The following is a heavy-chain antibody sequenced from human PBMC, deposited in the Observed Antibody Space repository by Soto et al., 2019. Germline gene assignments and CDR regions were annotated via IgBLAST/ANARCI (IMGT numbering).Heavy chain of an antibody. V-gene: IGHV1-18*01. Sequence: ASVKVSCKASGYTFTSYGISWVRQAPGQGLEWMGWISAYNGNTNYAQKHQGRVTMTTDTSTSTAYMELRSLRSDDTAVYYCARELGKDDTALAMSRNYYYYYGMDVWGQGTTVTVSS. CDR1: GYTFTSYG. CDR3: ARELGKDDTALAMSRNYYYYYGMDV. J-gene: IGHJ6*02. CDR2: ISAYNGNT. D-gene: IGHD5-18*01.